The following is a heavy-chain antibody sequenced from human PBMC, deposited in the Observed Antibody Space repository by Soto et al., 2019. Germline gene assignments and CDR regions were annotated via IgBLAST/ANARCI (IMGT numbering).Heavy chain of an antibody. V-gene: IGHV3-48*03. D-gene: IGHD3-10*01. J-gene: IGHJ6*02. Sequence: ESGGGLVQPGGSLRLSCAASGFTFSSYEMNWVRQAPAKGLEWVSYISSSGSTIYYADSVKGRFTISRDNAKNSLYLQMNSLRAEDTAVYYCARDRVYYYYGMDVWGQGTTVTVSS. CDR1: GFTFSSYE. CDR3: ARDRVYYYYGMDV. CDR2: ISSSGSTI.